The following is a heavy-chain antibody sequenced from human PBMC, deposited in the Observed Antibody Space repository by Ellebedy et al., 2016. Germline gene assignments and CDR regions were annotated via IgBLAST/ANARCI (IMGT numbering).Heavy chain of an antibody. CDR2: IYYSGST. Sequence: SETLSLTCTVSGGSISSGDYYWSWIRQPPGKGLEWIGYIYYSGSTYYNPSLKSRVTISVDTSKNQFSLKLSSVTAADTAVYYCARYYYDSSGYTTQIDYWGQGTLVTVSS. CDR1: GGSISSGDYY. CDR3: ARYYYDSSGYTTQIDY. J-gene: IGHJ4*02. D-gene: IGHD3-22*01. V-gene: IGHV4-30-4*01.